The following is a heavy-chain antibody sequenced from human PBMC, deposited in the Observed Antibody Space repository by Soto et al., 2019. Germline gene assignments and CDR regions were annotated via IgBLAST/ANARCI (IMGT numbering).Heavy chain of an antibody. V-gene: IGHV3-74*01. CDR2: INSDGSST. CDR1: GFTFSSYW. Sequence: GGSLRLSCAASGFTFSSYWMHWVRQAPGKGLVWVSRINSDGSSTSYADSVKGRFTISRDNAKNTLYLQMNSLRAEDTAVYCCARGGIAAAGRFGMDVWGQGTTVTVSS. J-gene: IGHJ6*02. D-gene: IGHD6-13*01. CDR3: ARGGIAAAGRFGMDV.